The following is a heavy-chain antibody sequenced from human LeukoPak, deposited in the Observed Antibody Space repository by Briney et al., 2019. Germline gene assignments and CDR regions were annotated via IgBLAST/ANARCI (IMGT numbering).Heavy chain of an antibody. D-gene: IGHD4-17*01. CDR2: IHSSGST. CDR3: AGGPVTTFF. Sequence: PSETLSLTCSVSGDSISGHYWSWIRQPAGKGLEWVGRIHSSGSTDYNPSLKSRVTLSVDTSNNQFSLRVNSVTAADTAVYYCAGGPVTTFFWGQGALVTVS. J-gene: IGHJ4*02. CDR1: GDSISGHY. V-gene: IGHV4-4*07.